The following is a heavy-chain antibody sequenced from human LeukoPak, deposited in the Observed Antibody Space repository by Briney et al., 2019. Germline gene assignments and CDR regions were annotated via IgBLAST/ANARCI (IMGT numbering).Heavy chain of an antibody. V-gene: IGHV3-53*01. J-gene: IGHJ6*03. CDR1: GFTVSTNH. Sequence: GGSLRFSVAVSGFTVSTNHISWVRRAPGGGLDWVSVIYNDGNTYYTDSVKGRFTISRDNSKNTVFLQMNSPRVEDTAVYYCARDREVVTAKAQMDVWGKGTTVTVSS. CDR2: IYNDGNT. D-gene: IGHD2-21*02. CDR3: ARDREVVTAKAQMDV.